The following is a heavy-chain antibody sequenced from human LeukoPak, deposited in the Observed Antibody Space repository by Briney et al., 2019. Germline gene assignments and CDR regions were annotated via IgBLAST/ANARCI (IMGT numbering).Heavy chain of an antibody. D-gene: IGHD1-1*01. V-gene: IGHV4-59*01. CDR2: IYYSGST. Sequence: PSETLSLTCIVSGGSISSYYWSWIRQPPGKGLEWIGYIYYSGSTNYNPSLKSRVTISVDTSKNQFSLKLSSVTAADTAVYYCARYQMTTIDYWGQGTLVTVSS. J-gene: IGHJ4*02. CDR1: GGSISSYY. CDR3: ARYQMTTIDY.